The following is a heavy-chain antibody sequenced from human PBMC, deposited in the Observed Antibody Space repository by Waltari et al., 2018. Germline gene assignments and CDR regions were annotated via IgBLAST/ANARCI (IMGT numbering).Heavy chain of an antibody. Sequence: QVQLVESGGGVVQPGGSLRLSCAASGFTFSSYGMHWVRQAPGKGLEWVAFIRYDGSNKYYADSVKGRFTISRDNSKNTLYLQMNSLRAEDTAVYYCAKGQREQQLVQYFQHWGQGTLVTVSS. J-gene: IGHJ1*01. CDR1: GFTFSSYG. D-gene: IGHD6-13*01. CDR2: IRYDGSNK. V-gene: IGHV3-30*02. CDR3: AKGQREQQLVQYFQH.